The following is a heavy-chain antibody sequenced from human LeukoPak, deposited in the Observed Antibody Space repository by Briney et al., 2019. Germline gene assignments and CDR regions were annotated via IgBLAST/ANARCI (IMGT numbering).Heavy chain of an antibody. CDR2: ISSNGGST. CDR3: ARVGYTSYYYYGMDV. V-gene: IGHV3-64*01. D-gene: IGHD6-13*01. CDR1: GFTFSSYA. J-gene: IGHJ6*02. Sequence: GGSLRLSCAASGFTFSSYAMHWVRQAPGKGLEYVLAISSNGGSTYYANSVKGRFTISRDNSKNTPYLQMGSLRAEDMAVYYCARVGYTSYYYYGMDVWGQGTTVTVSS.